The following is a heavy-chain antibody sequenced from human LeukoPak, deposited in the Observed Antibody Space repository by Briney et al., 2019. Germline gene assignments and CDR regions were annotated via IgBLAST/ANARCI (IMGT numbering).Heavy chain of an antibody. J-gene: IGHJ4*02. CDR3: AKDIEAYSSSWYYFDY. Sequence: GGSLRLSCAASGFTFSSYAMSWVRQAPGKGLEWVSAISGSGGSTYYADSVKGRFTISRDNSKNTLYLQMNSLRAEDTAVYYCAKDIEAYSSSWYYFDYWGQGTLVTVSS. CDR1: GFTFSSYA. CDR2: ISGSGGST. V-gene: IGHV3-23*01. D-gene: IGHD6-13*01.